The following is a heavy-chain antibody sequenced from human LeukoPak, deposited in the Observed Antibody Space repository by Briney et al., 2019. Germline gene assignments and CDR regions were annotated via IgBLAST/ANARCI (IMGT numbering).Heavy chain of an antibody. CDR2: VSGSGSST. D-gene: IGHD3-10*01. V-gene: IGHV3-23*01. J-gene: IGHJ4*01. CDR1: GFTFSSYA. Sequence: GGSLRLSCAASGFTFSSYAMSWVRQAPGKGLEWVSSVSGSGSSTYYADSVKGRFTISSDNSKNTLYLQMNSLRAEDTAVYYCAKDQRGYGRIIDYWGQGTLVTIPS. CDR3: AKDQRGYGRIIDY.